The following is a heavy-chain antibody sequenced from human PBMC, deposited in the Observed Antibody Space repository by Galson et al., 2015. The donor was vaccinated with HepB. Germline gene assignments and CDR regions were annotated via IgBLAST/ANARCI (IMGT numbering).Heavy chain of an antibody. Sequence: QSGAEVKKPGESLKISCKGSGYSFTSYWIGWVRQMPGKGLEWMGIIYPGDSDTRYSPSFQGQVTISADKSISTAYLQWSSLKASDTAMYYCASWGRYCGGDCTHKGDYYGMDVWGQGTTVTVSS. CDR2: IYPGDSDT. CDR3: ASWGRYCGGDCTHKGDYYGMDV. CDR1: GYSFTSYW. V-gene: IGHV5-51*01. D-gene: IGHD2-21*02. J-gene: IGHJ6*02.